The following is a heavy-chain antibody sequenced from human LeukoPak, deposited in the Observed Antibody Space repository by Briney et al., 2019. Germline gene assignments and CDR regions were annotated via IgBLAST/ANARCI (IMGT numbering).Heavy chain of an antibody. CDR3: ARQRGYNYGLFDY. J-gene: IGHJ4*02. D-gene: IGHD5-18*01. CDR2: IYYSGST. V-gene: IGHV4-39*01. CDR1: GGSISSSSYY. Sequence: SETLSLTCTVSGGSISSSSYYWGWIRQPPGKGLEWIGSIYYSGSTYYNPSLKSRVTISVDTSKNQFSLKLSSVTAADTAVYYCARQRGYNYGLFDYWGQGTLVTVSS.